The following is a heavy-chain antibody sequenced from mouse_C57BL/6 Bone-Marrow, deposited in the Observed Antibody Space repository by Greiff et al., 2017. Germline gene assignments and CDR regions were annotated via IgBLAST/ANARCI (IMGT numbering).Heavy chain of an antibody. CDR3: ARAGDYGFAY. J-gene: IGHJ3*01. V-gene: IGHV1-82*01. CDR1: GYAFSSSW. D-gene: IGHD2-4*01. CDR2: IYPGDGDT. Sequence: QVQLQQSGPELVKPGASVKISCKASGYAFSSSWMNWVKQRPGTGLEWIGRIYPGDGDTNYNGKFKGKATLTADKSSSTAYMQLSSLTSEDSAVYFCARAGDYGFAYWGKGTLVTVSA.